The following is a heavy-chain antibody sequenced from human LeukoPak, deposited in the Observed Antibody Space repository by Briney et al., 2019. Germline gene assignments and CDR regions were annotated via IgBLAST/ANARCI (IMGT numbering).Heavy chain of an antibody. CDR2: IWYDGSNK. J-gene: IGHJ4*02. Sequence: SGGSLRLSCEASGFIFSTYGMHWVRQAPGKGLEWVAVIWYDGSNKYYADSVKGRFTISRDNSKNTLYVQVNSLGTVDTAAYYCAKGSYYDSSGSFYFDYWGQGTLVTVSS. V-gene: IGHV3-33*06. CDR1: GFIFSTYG. CDR3: AKGSYYDSSGSFYFDY. D-gene: IGHD3-22*01.